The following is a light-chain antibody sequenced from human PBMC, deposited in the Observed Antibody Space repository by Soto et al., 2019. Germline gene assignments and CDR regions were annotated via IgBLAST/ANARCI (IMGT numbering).Light chain of an antibody. J-gene: IGLJ1*01. V-gene: IGLV2-23*02. Sequence: QSALTQPASVSGSPGQSITISCTGTSSDVVSYNLVSWYQQHPGKAPKLMIYEVSKRPSGVSNRFSGSKSGNTASLTISGLQAEDEDDYYCCSYAGSSTYYVFGTGTKLTVL. CDR3: CSYAGSSTYYV. CDR1: SSDVVSYNL. CDR2: EVS.